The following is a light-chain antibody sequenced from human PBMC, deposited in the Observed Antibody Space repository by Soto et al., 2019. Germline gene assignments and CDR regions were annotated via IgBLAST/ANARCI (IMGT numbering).Light chain of an antibody. J-gene: IGLJ2*01. CDR2: GNN. CDR1: SANIGAGYD. CDR3: QFYDSSLRVYVV. V-gene: IGLV1-40*01. Sequence: QSVLTQPPSISGAPGQSITISCTGSSANIGAGYDVHWYQQFPGTAPKLLIHGNNDRPSGVSDRFSASKSGTSASLAITGLQAEDEADYYCQFYDSSLRVYVVFGGGTQLTVL.